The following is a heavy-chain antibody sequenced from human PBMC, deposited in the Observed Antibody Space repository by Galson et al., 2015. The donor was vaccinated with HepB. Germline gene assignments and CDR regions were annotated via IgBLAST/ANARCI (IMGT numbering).Heavy chain of an antibody. CDR3: ARDPIVWEPTIFGGRGWFDP. J-gene: IGHJ5*02. D-gene: IGHD3-3*01. V-gene: IGHV1-46*01. CDR2: INPSGGST. CDR1: GYTFTSYY. Sequence: SVKVSCKASGYTFTSYYMHWVRQAPGQGLEWMGIINPSGGSTSYAPKFQGRVTMTRDPSTSTVYMELSSLRSEDTAVYYCARDPIVWEPTIFGGRGWFDPWGQGTLVTVSS.